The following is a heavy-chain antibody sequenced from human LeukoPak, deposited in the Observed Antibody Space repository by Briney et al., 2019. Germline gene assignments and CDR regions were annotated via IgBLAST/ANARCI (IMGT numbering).Heavy chain of an antibody. CDR3: AESMMDVRYYFGF. Sequence: GGSLRLSCAASGFTFNTYYMSWVRQAPGKGLEWVANINQAGSEKYYVDSVKGRFTISRDNAKNSLYLQMNSLGADEPTVYYLAESMMDVRYYFGFLGQGNLVTVSS. D-gene: IGHD2-2*03. CDR1: GFTFNTYY. J-gene: IGHJ4*02. V-gene: IGHV3-7*01. CDR2: INQAGSEK.